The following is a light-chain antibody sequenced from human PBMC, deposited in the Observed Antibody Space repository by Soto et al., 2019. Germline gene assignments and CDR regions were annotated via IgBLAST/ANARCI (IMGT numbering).Light chain of an antibody. CDR1: SSDVGGYNS. Sequence: QSVLTQPRSVSGSPGQSVTISCTGTSSDVGGYNSVSWYQQQPGKAPKLMIYDVNERPSGVPYRFSGSKSGNTASLTISGLQAEDEADYYCCSYAGSYFYVFGTGTKVTVL. V-gene: IGLV2-11*01. CDR2: DVN. J-gene: IGLJ1*01. CDR3: CSYAGSYFYV.